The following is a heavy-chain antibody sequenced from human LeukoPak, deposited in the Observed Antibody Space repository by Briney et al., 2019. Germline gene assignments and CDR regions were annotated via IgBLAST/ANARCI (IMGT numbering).Heavy chain of an antibody. CDR2: MQIDGSKK. V-gene: IGHV3-7*01. J-gene: IGHJ3*01. CDR1: GFTFSKYT. D-gene: IGHD6-13*01. CDR3: AREFPDSTATGPAFDF. Sequence: GGSLRLSCAASGFTFSKYTMNWVRQAPGKELEWVANMQIDGSKKYYVDSVKGRFIVSRDNTMNSLYLQMNSLRAEDTAMYYCAREFPDSTATGPAFDFWGQGTMVTVSS.